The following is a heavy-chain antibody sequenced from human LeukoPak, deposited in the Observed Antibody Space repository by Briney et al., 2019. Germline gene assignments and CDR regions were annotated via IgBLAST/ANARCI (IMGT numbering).Heavy chain of an antibody. CDR2: ISWNSGSI. J-gene: IGHJ3*02. V-gene: IGHV3-9*01. D-gene: IGHD3-22*01. Sequence: GGSLRLSCAASGFTFDDYAMHWVRQAPGKGLEWVSGISWNSGSIGYADSVKGRFTISRDNAKNSLYLQMNSLRAEDTALYYCAKEAHSSGYYYKAFDIWGQGTMVTVSS. CDR3: AKEAHSSGYYYKAFDI. CDR1: GFTFDDYA.